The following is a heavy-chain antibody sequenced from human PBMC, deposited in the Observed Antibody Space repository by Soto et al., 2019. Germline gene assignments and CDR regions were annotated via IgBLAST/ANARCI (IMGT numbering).Heavy chain of an antibody. J-gene: IGHJ6*02. V-gene: IGHV3-30-3*01. CDR1: GFTFSSYA. CDR2: ISYDGSNK. D-gene: IGHD3-10*01. CDR3: ARDGGSGSYYDYYYYYYGMDV. Sequence: GGSLRLSCAASGFTFSSYAMHWVRQAPGKGLEWVAVISYDGSNKYYADSVKGRLTISRDNSKNTLYLQMNSLRAEDTAVYYCARDGGSGSYYDYYYYYYGMDVWGQGTTVTVSS.